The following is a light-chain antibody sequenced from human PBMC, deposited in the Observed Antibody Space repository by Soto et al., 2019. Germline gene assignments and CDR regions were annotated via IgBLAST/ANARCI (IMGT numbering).Light chain of an antibody. CDR1: QGISSW. CDR2: AAS. Sequence: DIQMTQSPSSVSASVGDRVTITCRASQGISSWLAWYQQNPWKAPKLLIYAASSLQSGVRSRFSGSGSGTDCTLTISSLPPEDFAPYSWQQANSFPPSSFGPGTKVYIK. J-gene: IGKJ3*01. V-gene: IGKV1-12*01. CDR3: QQANSFPPSS.